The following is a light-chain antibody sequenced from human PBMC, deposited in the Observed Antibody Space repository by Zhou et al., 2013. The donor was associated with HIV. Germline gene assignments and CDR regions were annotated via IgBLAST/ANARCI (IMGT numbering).Light chain of an antibody. Sequence: DIQMTQSPSSLSASVGDRVTITCRASQGMSNSLAWYQQKPGKAPKLLVYAASRLQSGVPSRFSGGGSGTVYTLTISSLQPEDFATYSCQQFYSTPWTFGQGTKVDIK. CDR3: QQFYSTPWT. V-gene: IGKV1-NL1*01. CDR1: QGMSNS. J-gene: IGKJ1*01. CDR2: AAS.